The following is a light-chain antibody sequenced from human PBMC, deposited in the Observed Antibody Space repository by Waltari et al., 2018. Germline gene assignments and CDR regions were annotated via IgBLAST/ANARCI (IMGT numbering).Light chain of an antibody. V-gene: IGKV1-5*01. CDR3: QQYHAYSWA. CDR1: QSIGIW. J-gene: IGKJ1*01. Sequence: DIQVTQSPSTLSASVGDRVTITCRASQSIGIWLAWYQQKPGKAPKVLLYDASTLESGVPSRFSASGSGTDFSLTISGLQPEDFATYYCQQYHAYSWAFGQGTKVEVK. CDR2: DAS.